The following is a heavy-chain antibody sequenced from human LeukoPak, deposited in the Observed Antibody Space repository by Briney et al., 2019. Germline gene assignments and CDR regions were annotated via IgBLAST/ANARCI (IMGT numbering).Heavy chain of an antibody. CDR2: INPNSGGT. Sequence: GASVKVSCKASGYMFTGYYMHGVRQAPGQGLEWMGWINPNSGGTNYAQKFQGRVTMTRDTSISTAYMELSSLRSDDTAVYYCARGYCSGDCFTLFDYWGQGTLVTVSS. J-gene: IGHJ4*02. D-gene: IGHD2-21*02. V-gene: IGHV1-2*02. CDR3: ARGYCSGDCFTLFDY. CDR1: GYMFTGYY.